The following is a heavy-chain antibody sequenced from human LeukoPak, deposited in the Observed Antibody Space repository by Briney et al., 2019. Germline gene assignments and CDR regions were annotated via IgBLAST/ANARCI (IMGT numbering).Heavy chain of an antibody. CDR2: IYYSGST. CDR3: ARSSVGYDFWSGSFDY. CDR1: GGSISSYY. V-gene: IGHV4-59*01. J-gene: IGHJ4*02. D-gene: IGHD3-3*01. Sequence: SETLSLTCTVSGGSISSYYWSWIRQPPGKGLEWIGYIYYSGSTNYNPSLRSRVTISVDTSKNQFSLKLSSVTAADTAVYYCARSSVGYDFWSGSFDYWGQGTLVTVSS.